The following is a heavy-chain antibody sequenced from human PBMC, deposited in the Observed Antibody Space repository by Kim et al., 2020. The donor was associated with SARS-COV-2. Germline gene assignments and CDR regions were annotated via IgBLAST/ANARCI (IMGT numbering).Heavy chain of an antibody. J-gene: IGHJ6*02. CDR3: ARERQLWLGSGMDV. Sequence: SETLSLTCTVSGDSINNYYWNWIRQPPGKGLEWIGFISNIGNTNYNPSLKSRVTMSLDTPKNQVSLKLRSVTAADTAVYFCARERQLWLGSGMDVWGQGT. D-gene: IGHD3-16*01. CDR2: ISNIGNT. CDR1: GDSINNYY. V-gene: IGHV4-59*01.